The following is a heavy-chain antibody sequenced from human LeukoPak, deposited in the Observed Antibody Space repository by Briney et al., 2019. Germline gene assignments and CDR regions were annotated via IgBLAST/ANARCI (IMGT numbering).Heavy chain of an antibody. CDR3: ARDGGVDGYNSYFDY. CDR2: ISSRSSNL. J-gene: IGHJ4*02. CDR1: GFTFSSYS. D-gene: IGHD5-24*01. Sequence: KPGGSLRLSCAASGFTFSSYSMNWVRQAPGKGLEWVSPISSRSSNLYYADSVKGRFTISRDNAKNSLYLQMNSLRAEDTALYYCARDGGVDGYNSYFDYWGQGTLVTVSS. V-gene: IGHV3-21*01.